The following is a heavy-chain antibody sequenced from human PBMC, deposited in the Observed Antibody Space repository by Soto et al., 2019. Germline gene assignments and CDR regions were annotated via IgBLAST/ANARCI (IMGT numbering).Heavy chain of an antibody. CDR2: INPSGGST. CDR1: GYTFTDYY. CDR3: ARGSSVAFDY. V-gene: IGHV1-46*01. D-gene: IGHD2-21*01. J-gene: IGHJ4*02. Sequence: QVQLVQSGAEVKKPGASVKVSCKASGYTFTDYYLHWVRQAPGQGLEWMGFINPSGGSTTYLQKFQGRVTMPRDTSTGTVYMDLSSLTSEDTAVYYCARGSSVAFDYWGQGPLVTVSS.